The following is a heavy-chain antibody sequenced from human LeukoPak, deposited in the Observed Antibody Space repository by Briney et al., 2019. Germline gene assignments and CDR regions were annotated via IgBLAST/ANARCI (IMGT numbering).Heavy chain of an antibody. CDR3: ARPLFGVIILGY. V-gene: IGHV3-7*01. J-gene: IGHJ4*02. Sequence: PGGSLRLSCAASGFTFSSYWMSWVRQAPGKGLEWVANIKEDGSEKYYVDSVKGRFTVSRDNAKNSLYLQMNSLRAEDTAVYYCARPLFGVIILGYWGQGTLVTVSS. CDR1: GFTFSSYW. CDR2: IKEDGSEK. D-gene: IGHD3-3*01.